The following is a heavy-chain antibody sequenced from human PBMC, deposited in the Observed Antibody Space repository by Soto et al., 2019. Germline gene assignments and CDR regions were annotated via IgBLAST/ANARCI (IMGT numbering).Heavy chain of an antibody. CDR2: ISYDGSNK. CDR3: ARPDYGSGSYPDY. D-gene: IGHD3-10*01. CDR1: GFTFSTYA. Sequence: QVQLVESGGGVVQPGRSLRLSCAASGFTFSTYAMHWVRQAPGKGLEWVAVISYDGSNKYYADSVKGRFTISRDNSKNTLYLQMNSLRAVDTAVYYCARPDYGSGSYPDYWGQGTLVTVSS. V-gene: IGHV3-30-3*01. J-gene: IGHJ4*02.